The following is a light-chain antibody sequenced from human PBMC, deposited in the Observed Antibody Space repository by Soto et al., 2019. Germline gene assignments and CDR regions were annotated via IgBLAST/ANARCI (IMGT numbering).Light chain of an antibody. CDR1: QSFSTW. J-gene: IGKJ1*01. V-gene: IGKV1-5*03. CDR3: QQYNSYPWT. Sequence: DIQMTQSPSTLSASVGDRVTISCRASQSFSTWLAWYQQKPGKAPKLLIYKASSLESGVPSRFSGSGSGTEFTLTISSLQPDDFATYYCQQYNSYPWTVGQGTKVDIK. CDR2: KAS.